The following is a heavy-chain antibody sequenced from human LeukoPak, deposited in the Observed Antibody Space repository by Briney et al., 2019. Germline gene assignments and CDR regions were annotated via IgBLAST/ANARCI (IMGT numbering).Heavy chain of an antibody. CDR1: GYTFTGYY. CDR2: IDPNSGGT. V-gene: IGHV1-2*04. Sequence: ASVRVSCKASGYTFTGYYMHWVRQAPGQGLEWMGWIDPNSGGTNYAQKFQGWVTMTRDTSISTAYMELSRLRSDDTAVYYCARGPGWFRGSVWFQHWGQGTLVTVSS. J-gene: IGHJ1*01. CDR3: ARGPGWFRGSVWFQH. D-gene: IGHD3-10*01.